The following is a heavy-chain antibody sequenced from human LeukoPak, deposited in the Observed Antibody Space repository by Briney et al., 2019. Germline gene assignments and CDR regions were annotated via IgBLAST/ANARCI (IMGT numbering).Heavy chain of an antibody. CDR1: GYTFTSYD. V-gene: IGHV1-8*03. J-gene: IGHJ3*02. Sequence: ASVKVSCKASGYTFTSYDINWVRQATGQGLEWMGWMNPNSGNTGYAQKFQGRVTITRNTSISTAYMELSSLRSEDTAVYYCARFGTRPGGRIRNRNAFDIWGQGTMVTVSS. D-gene: IGHD2-2*01. CDR3: ARFGTRPGGRIRNRNAFDI. CDR2: MNPNSGNT.